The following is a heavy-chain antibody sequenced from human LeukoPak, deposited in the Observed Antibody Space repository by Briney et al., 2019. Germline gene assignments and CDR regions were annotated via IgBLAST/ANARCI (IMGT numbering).Heavy chain of an antibody. J-gene: IGHJ3*02. CDR3: ARQWPAQRAFDI. V-gene: IGHV4-61*02. Sequence: SETLSLTCTVSGGSISSGSYYWSWIRQPAGKGLEWIGRIYTSGSTNYNPSLKSRVTISVDTSKNQFSLKLSSVTAADTAVYYCARQWPAQRAFDIWGQGTMVTVSS. CDR1: GGSISSGSYY. D-gene: IGHD6-19*01. CDR2: IYTSGST.